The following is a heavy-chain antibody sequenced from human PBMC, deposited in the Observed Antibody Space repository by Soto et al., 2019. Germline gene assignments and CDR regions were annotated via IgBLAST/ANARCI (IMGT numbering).Heavy chain of an antibody. J-gene: IGHJ4*02. Sequence: QVQLVESGGGGVQPGRSLRLSCAASGFPFTTYGMHWVREGPGKGLEWVAVISYDGSNTYYADSVKGRFTISRDNSKNTLYLQMNSLRPEDTALYYCVGGQYYFDYRGQGTLVTVSS. CDR1: GFPFTTYG. D-gene: IGHD3-10*01. CDR3: VGGQYYFDY. V-gene: IGHV3-30*03. CDR2: ISYDGSNT.